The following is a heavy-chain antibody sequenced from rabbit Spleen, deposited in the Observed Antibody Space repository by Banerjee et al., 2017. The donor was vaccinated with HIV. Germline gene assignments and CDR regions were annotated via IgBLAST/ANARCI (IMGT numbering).Heavy chain of an antibody. CDR2: IYAGKGST. V-gene: IGHV1S47*01. Sequence: QEQLVESGGGLVQPGGSLKLSCKASGFDFSNFGVSWVRQAPGKGLEWIGIIYAGKGSTDYASWVNGRFTISSDNAQNTVDLQMNSLTAADTATYFCARHVASNAYYDFWGPGTLVTVS. CDR1: GFDFSNFG. D-gene: IGHD1-1*01. CDR3: ARHVASNAYYDF. J-gene: IGHJ6*01.